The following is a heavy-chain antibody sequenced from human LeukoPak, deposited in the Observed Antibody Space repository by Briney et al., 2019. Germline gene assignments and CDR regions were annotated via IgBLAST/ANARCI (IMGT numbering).Heavy chain of an antibody. D-gene: IGHD3-22*01. J-gene: IGHJ5*02. V-gene: IGHV1-18*01. CDR3: ARDGTYYYDSSGYYFNWFDP. Sequence: ASVKVSCKASGYTFTSYGISWVRQAPGQGLEWMGWISAYNGNTNYAQKLQGRVTMTTDTSTSTAYMELRSLRSEDTAVYYCARDGTYYYDSSGYYFNWFDPWGQGTLVTVSS. CDR2: ISAYNGNT. CDR1: GYTFTSYG.